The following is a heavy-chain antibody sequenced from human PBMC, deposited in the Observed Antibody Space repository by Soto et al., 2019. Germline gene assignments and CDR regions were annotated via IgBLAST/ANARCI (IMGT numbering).Heavy chain of an antibody. Sequence: LRLSCAASGFTFSSYGMHWVRQAPGKGLEWVAVIWYDGSNKYYADSVKGRFTISRDNSKNTLYLQMNSLRAEDTAVYYCARDRSIVAFDYWGQGTLVTVSS. CDR1: GFTFSSYG. CDR2: IWYDGSNK. V-gene: IGHV3-33*01. CDR3: ARDRSIVAFDY. J-gene: IGHJ4*02. D-gene: IGHD5-12*01.